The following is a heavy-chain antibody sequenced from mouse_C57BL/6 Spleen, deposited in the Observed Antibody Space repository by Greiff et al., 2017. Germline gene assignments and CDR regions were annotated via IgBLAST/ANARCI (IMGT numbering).Heavy chain of an antibody. J-gene: IGHJ2*01. CDR1: GYSFTGYF. CDR2: INPYNGDT. Sequence: EVKLQESGPELVKPGDSVKISCKASGYSFTGYFMNWVMQSHGKSLEWIGRINPYNGDTFYNQKFKGKATLTVDKSSSTAHMELRSLTSEDSAVYYCAREGRGGGSSGYWGQGTTLTVSS. D-gene: IGHD1-1*01. V-gene: IGHV1-20*01. CDR3: AREGRGGGSSGY.